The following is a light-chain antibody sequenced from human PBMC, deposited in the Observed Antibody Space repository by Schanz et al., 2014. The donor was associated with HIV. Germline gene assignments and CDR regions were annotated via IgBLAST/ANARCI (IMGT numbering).Light chain of an antibody. J-gene: IGLJ3*02. CDR2: DNN. Sequence: QSVLTQPPSVSAAPGQKVTISCSGGSSNIGNHYVSWYQQLPGTAPKVLIYDNNKRFSGIPDRFSGSKSGTSATLGITGLQTGDVADYYCGTWDSTLSAWVFGGGTKVTVL. V-gene: IGLV1-51*01. CDR3: GTWDSTLSAWV. CDR1: SSNIGNHY.